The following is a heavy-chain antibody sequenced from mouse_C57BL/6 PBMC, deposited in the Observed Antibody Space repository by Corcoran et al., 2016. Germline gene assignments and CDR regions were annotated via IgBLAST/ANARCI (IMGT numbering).Heavy chain of an antibody. J-gene: IGHJ1*03. CDR3: ARDSNWYFDV. V-gene: IGHV9-3*01. D-gene: IGHD2-5*01. CDR2: MNIYSGVP. CDR1: GYTFTTYG. Sequence: QIPLVQSGPELKKPGETVKISCKASGYTFTTYGMSWMKQAPGKGLKWMGWMNIYSGVPTYADDFKGRFALSLETSASTAYLEINNLKSEDTATYFCARDSNWYFDVWGIGTTVTVSA.